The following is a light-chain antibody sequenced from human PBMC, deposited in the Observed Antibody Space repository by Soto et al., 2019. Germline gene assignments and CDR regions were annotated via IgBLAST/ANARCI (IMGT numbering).Light chain of an antibody. V-gene: IGKV3-15*01. CDR1: QSISSN. J-gene: IGKJ4*01. CDR3: QMYNNWLAT. Sequence: EIVMTQSPATLSASPGERATISCRANQSISSNLAWYQQKPGQAPRLLIYGAATRATGIPARFSGSGSGTDFTLTISGLQSEDCAVYYCQMYNNWLATFGGGTKVEIK. CDR2: GAA.